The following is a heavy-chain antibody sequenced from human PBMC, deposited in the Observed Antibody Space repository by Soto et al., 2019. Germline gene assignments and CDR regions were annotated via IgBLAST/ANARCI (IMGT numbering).Heavy chain of an antibody. Sequence: GGSLRLSCAASGFTFSSYGMHWVRQAPGKGLEWVAVISYDGSNKYYADSVKGRFTISRDNSKNTLYLQMNSLRAEDTAVYYCAKDGGSYYGMDVWGQGTTVTVSS. CDR3: AKDGGSYYGMDV. CDR2: ISYDGSNK. V-gene: IGHV3-30*18. CDR1: GFTFSSYG. D-gene: IGHD3-16*01. J-gene: IGHJ6*02.